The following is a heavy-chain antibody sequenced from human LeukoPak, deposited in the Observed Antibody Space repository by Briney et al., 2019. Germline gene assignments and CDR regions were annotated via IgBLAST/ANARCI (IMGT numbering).Heavy chain of an antibody. CDR2: IIPILGIA. J-gene: IGHJ4*02. D-gene: IGHD3-10*01. V-gene: IGHV1-69*04. Sequence: EASVKVSCKASGGTFSRYAISWVRQAPGQGLEWMGRIIPILGIANYAQKFQGRVTITADKSTSTAYMELSSLRSEDTAVYYCARGWFGELLGYWGQGTLVTVSS. CDR1: GGTFSRYA. CDR3: ARGWFGELLGY.